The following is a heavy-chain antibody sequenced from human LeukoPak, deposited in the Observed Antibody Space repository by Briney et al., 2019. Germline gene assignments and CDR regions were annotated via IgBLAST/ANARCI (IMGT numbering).Heavy chain of an antibody. CDR2: ISSSGGST. CDR3: AKNREGSWYRDYFDY. D-gene: IGHD6-13*01. Sequence: GGSLRLSCAASGFTFSNYAMSWVRQAPGKGLEWVSSISSSGGSTYYADSVKGRFTISRDNSKNTVYLQMNSLRAEDTAVYYCAKNREGSWYRDYFDYWGQGALVTVSS. CDR1: GFTFSNYA. J-gene: IGHJ4*02. V-gene: IGHV3-23*01.